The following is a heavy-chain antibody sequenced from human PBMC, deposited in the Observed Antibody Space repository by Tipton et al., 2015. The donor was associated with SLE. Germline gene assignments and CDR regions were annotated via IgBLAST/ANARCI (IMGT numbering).Heavy chain of an antibody. D-gene: IGHD4-17*01. Sequence: SLRLSCAASGFTFSSYAMHWVRQAPGKGLEWVAVISYDGSNKYYADSVKGRFTISRDNAKNSLYLQMNNLRAEDTALYYCARRPYGDYGPGDYWGQGTLVTVSS. CDR3: ARRPYGDYGPGDY. J-gene: IGHJ4*02. V-gene: IGHV3-30*04. CDR2: ISYDGSNK. CDR1: GFTFSSYA.